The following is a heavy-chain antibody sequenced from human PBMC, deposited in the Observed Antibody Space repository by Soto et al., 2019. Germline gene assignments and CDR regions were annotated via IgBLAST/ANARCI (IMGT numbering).Heavy chain of an antibody. V-gene: IGHV1-69*13. Sequence: GASVKVSCKASGGTFSSYAISWVRQAPGQGLEWMGGIIPIFGTANYAQKFQGRVTITADESTSTAYMELSSLRSEDTAVYYCARKREGVLLWFGGPYYYGMDVWGQGTTVTVSS. D-gene: IGHD3-10*01. J-gene: IGHJ6*02. CDR3: ARKREGVLLWFGGPYYYGMDV. CDR1: GGTFSSYA. CDR2: IIPIFGTA.